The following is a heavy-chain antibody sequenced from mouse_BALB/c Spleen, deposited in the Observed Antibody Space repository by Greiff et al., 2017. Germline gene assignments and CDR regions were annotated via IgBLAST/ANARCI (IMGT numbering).Heavy chain of an antibody. V-gene: IGHV1S137*01. CDR2: ISTYYGDA. D-gene: IGHD2-14*01. Sequence: VQLQQSGAALVRPGVSVKISCKGSGYTFTDYAMHWVKQSHAKSLEWIGVISTYYGDASYNQKFKGKATMTVDKSSSTAYMELARLTSEDSAIYYCASFYRYDWFAYWGQGTLVTVSA. CDR1: GYTFTDYA. CDR3: ASFYRYDWFAY. J-gene: IGHJ3*01.